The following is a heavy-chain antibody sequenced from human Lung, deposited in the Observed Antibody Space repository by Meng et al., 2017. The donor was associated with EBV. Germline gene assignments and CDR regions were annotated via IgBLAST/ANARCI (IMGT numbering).Heavy chain of an antibody. CDR1: VDSVSSNTAA. Sequence: LQQHGPASVNPSQHHSLTCAISVDSVSSNTAAWNWIRQSPSRGFEWLGRTYYRSKWYTDYAVSVKSRIAINPDTSKNQFSLQLTSVTPEDTALYYCATSVSCGGDCYSLHFDYWGQGTLVTVSS. CDR3: ATSVSCGGDCYSLHFDY. J-gene: IGHJ4*02. V-gene: IGHV6-1*02. CDR2: TYYRSKWYT. D-gene: IGHD2-21*02.